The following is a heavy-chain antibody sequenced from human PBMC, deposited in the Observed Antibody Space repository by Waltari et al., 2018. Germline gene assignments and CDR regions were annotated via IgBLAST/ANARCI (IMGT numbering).Heavy chain of an antibody. J-gene: IGHJ5*02. CDR3: ARRQLGGPLDP. D-gene: IGHD1-1*01. CDR2: LIPIFGTP. Sequence: QVHLVQSGAEVKKPGSSVKVSCKASGGSLGRYAISWVRLAPGQGLEWMGGLIPIFGTPKYAQNFQDRVTITADESTSTVYLELSSLKSEDTALYYCARRQLGGPLDPWGQGTLVTVSS. V-gene: IGHV1-69*12. CDR1: GGSLGRYA.